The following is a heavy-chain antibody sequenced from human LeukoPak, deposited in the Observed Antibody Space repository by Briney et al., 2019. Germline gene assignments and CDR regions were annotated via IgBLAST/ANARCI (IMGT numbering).Heavy chain of an antibody. V-gene: IGHV4-59*01. CDR3: ARGWGSGWYDY. CDR2: IYYSGST. D-gene: IGHD6-19*01. Sequence: SETLSLTCTVSGGSISSYYWSWIRQPPGKGLEWIGYIYYSGSTNYNPSLKSRVTISVDTSKNQFSLKLSSVTAADTAVYYCARGWGSGWYDYWGQGTLVTVSS. J-gene: IGHJ4*02. CDR1: GGSISSYY.